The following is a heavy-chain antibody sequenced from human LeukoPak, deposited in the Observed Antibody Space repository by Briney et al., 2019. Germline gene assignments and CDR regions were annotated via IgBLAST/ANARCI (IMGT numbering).Heavy chain of an antibody. V-gene: IGHV3-7*03. D-gene: IGHD6-19*01. CDR2: INQDGSEK. CDR1: GFTSSSYW. Sequence: PGGSLRLSCAASGFTSSSYWMNWLRQAPGKGLEWVANINQDGSEKYYVDSVKGRFTIPRDNAKNSLYLQMNSLRAEDTAVYYCARSATSVGQWLVLFRYWGQGTLVTVSS. J-gene: IGHJ4*02. CDR3: ARSATSVGQWLVLFRY.